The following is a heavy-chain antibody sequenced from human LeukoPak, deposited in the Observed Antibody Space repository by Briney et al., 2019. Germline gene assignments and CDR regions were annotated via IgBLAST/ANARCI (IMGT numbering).Heavy chain of an antibody. V-gene: IGHV3-48*03. CDR3: ARDSSSWYFDY. Sequence: GWSLRLSCAGSGVTFSSYEMHWVRQAPGKGLEWVSYISSSGSTIYYADSVKGRFTISRDNAKNSLYLQMNSLRAEDTAVYYCARDSSSWYFDYWGQGNLVTVSS. CDR1: GVTFSSYE. J-gene: IGHJ4*02. D-gene: IGHD6-13*01. CDR2: ISSSGSTI.